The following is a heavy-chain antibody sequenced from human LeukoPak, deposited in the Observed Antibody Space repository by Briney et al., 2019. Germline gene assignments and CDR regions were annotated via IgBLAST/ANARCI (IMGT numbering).Heavy chain of an antibody. CDR2: IWYDGSNK. Sequence: GGSLRLSCAASGFTFSSYGMHWVRQAPGKGLEWVAVIWYDGSNKYYADSVKGRFTTSRDNSKNTLYLQMNSLRAEDTAVYYCARDCTNGVCYGTDFDYWGQGTLVTVSS. CDR1: GFTFSSYG. J-gene: IGHJ4*02. CDR3: ARDCTNGVCYGTDFDY. D-gene: IGHD2-8*01. V-gene: IGHV3-33*01.